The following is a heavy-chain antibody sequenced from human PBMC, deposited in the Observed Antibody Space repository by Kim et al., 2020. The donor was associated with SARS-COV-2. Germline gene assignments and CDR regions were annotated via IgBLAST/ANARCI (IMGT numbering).Heavy chain of an antibody. Sequence: SETLSLTCTVSGGSISSYYWSWIRQPPGKGLEWIGYIYYSGSTNYNPSLKSRVTISVDTSKNQFSLKLSTVTAADTAVYYCASLPPVYGGNSGLGYWGQGTLVTVSS. J-gene: IGHJ4*02. CDR2: IYYSGST. CDR1: GGSISSYY. V-gene: IGHV4-59*08. CDR3: ASLPPVYGGNSGLGY. D-gene: IGHD4-17*01.